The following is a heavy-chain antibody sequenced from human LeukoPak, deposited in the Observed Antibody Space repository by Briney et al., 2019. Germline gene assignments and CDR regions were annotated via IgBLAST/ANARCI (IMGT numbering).Heavy chain of an antibody. CDR3: ARDERSELNYDFWSGTHYYGMDV. CDR1: GGSISSNNYF. V-gene: IGHV4-39*07. J-gene: IGHJ6*02. CDR2: IYDSGST. Sequence: SETLSLTCTVSGGSISSNNYFWGWIRQPPGKGLEWIGSIYDSGSTYYNPSLKSRVTISVDKSKNQFSLKLSSVTAADTAVYYCARDERSELNYDFWSGTHYYGMDVWGQGTTVTVSS. D-gene: IGHD3-3*01.